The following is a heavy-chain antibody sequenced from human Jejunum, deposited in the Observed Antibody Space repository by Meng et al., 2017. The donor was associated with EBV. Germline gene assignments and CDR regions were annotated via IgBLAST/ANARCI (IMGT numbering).Heavy chain of an antibody. CDR2: INPSGST. D-gene: IGHD3-16*02. CDR3: ARVAFSYTTRSLDS. Sequence: QVQLKQSGAGLLKPSATPSLTCAVYRGSFIGYYWSWIRQHPGKGLEWIGEINPSGSTNYNPSLRSRVTISVETSENQFSLRLNSVTAADTAVYYCARVAFSYTTRSLDSWGQGTLVTVSS. CDR1: RGSFIGYY. J-gene: IGHJ4*02. V-gene: IGHV4-34*02.